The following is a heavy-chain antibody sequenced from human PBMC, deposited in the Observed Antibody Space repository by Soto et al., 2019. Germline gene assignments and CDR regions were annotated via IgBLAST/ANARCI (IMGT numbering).Heavy chain of an antibody. Sequence: SVKVSCKASGGTFSSYAISWVRQAPGQGLEWMGGIIPIFGTADYAQKFQGRVTITADESTSTGNMELSSLRSEDTAVYYCAREGVRGMDVWGQGTTVTVSS. V-gene: IGHV1-69*13. CDR3: AREGVRGMDV. CDR2: IIPIFGTA. J-gene: IGHJ6*02. CDR1: GGTFSSYA. D-gene: IGHD3-16*01.